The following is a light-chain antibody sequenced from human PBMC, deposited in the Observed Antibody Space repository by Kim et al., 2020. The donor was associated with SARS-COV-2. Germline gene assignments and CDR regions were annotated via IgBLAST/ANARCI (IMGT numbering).Light chain of an antibody. V-gene: IGKV3-20*01. CDR1: QSLSSPY. CDR2: RAS. Sequence: SPGAKATLSCRASQSLSSPYLAWYQQRHGQAPSLLISRASLRATGVPDRFSGSGSGTDFTLTISRVETEDSAMYYCQQYDRPPVTFGPGTKLEI. CDR3: QQYDRPPVT. J-gene: IGKJ3*01.